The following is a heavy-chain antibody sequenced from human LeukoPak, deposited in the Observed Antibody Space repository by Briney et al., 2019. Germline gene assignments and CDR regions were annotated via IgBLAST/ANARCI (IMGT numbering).Heavy chain of an antibody. J-gene: IGHJ6*03. Sequence: SETLSLTCTVSGYSISSGYYWGWIRQPPGKGLEWTGSIYHSGSTYYNPSLKSRVTISVDTSKNQFSLKLSSVTAADTAVYYCAREGILSGSPDYYYYMDVWGKGTTVTVSS. D-gene: IGHD2-15*01. CDR2: IYHSGST. CDR1: GYSISSGYY. CDR3: AREGILSGSPDYYYYMDV. V-gene: IGHV4-38-2*02.